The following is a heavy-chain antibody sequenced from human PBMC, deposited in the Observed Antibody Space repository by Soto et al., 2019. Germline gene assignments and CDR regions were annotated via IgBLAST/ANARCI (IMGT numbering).Heavy chain of an antibody. J-gene: IGHJ4*02. CDR1: ENNFTTFW. V-gene: IGHV5-10-1*01. CDR3: ATGMNLSG. D-gene: IGHD7-27*01. Sequence: GESLKISCRGHENNFTTFWINWVRPLPGRVLEWVGRIDPEDSHPDYSPSLRGHVTISVDKSISTAYLEWGSLKASDSAMYSCATGMNLSGWGRGTLVTVSS. CDR2: IDPEDSHP.